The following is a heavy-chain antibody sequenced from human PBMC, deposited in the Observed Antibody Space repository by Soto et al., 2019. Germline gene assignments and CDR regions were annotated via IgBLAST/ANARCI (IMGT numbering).Heavy chain of an antibody. CDR2: INPSGGST. V-gene: IGHV1-46*01. J-gene: IGHJ6*02. Sequence: GASVKVSCKASGYTFTSYYMHWVRQAPGQGLEWMGIINPSGGSTSYAQKFQGRVTMTRDTSTSTVYMELSSLRSEDTAVYYCARVKKSAVAGTRDYYYYYGMDVWGQGTTVTVSS. D-gene: IGHD6-19*01. CDR1: GYTFTSYY. CDR3: ARVKKSAVAGTRDYYYYYGMDV.